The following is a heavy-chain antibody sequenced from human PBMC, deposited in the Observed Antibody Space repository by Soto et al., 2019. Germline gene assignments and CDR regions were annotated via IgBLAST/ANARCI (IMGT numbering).Heavy chain of an antibody. J-gene: IGHJ5*01. V-gene: IGHV1-8*01. Sequence: QVQLVQSGTEVKKPGASVKVSCKASGYRFSNYDMNWVRQAPGQGLEWMGWVNPNRANTGYAQKFRGRLTLTTNTSIATAYMELSSLTSEATAVYYCAGCDGWDLNWLDSWGQGTLVTVSS. CDR2: VNPNRANT. CDR3: AGCDGWDLNWLDS. D-gene: IGHD6-19*01. CDR1: GYRFSNYD.